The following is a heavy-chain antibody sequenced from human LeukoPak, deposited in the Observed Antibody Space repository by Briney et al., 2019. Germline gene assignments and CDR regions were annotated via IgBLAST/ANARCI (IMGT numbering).Heavy chain of an antibody. CDR1: GGSISSNSYY. CDR2: IYYSGST. Sequence: PSETQSLTCAVSGGSISSNSYYWGWIRQPPGKGLEWIGSIYYSGSTYYNPSLKSRVTISVDPSKNQFSLKLSSVTAEDTAVYYCARTRYYYNSRSYGAPYYFDYWGQGTLVTVSS. D-gene: IGHD3-10*01. J-gene: IGHJ4*02. CDR3: ARTRYYYNSRSYGAPYYFDY. V-gene: IGHV4-39*01.